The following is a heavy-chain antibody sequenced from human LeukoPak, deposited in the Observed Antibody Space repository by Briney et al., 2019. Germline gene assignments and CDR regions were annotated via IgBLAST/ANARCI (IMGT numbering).Heavy chain of an antibody. J-gene: IGHJ6*03. CDR3: AKGSGNYYYMDV. D-gene: IGHD1-14*01. Sequence: GGSLRLSCEASGFTFTTYSMTWVRQAPGKGLEWVSIISSGSSAIFSADALKGRFTISRDNSKNTLYLQMNSLRAEDTAVYYCAKGSGNYYYMDVWGKGTTVTVSS. CDR1: GFTFTTYS. V-gene: IGHV3-21*04. CDR2: ISSGSSAI.